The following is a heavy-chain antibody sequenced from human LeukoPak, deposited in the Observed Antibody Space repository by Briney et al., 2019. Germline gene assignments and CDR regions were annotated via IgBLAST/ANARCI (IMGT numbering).Heavy chain of an antibody. CDR3: ARGRLGSSPYYYYGMDV. V-gene: IGHV1-8*01. Sequence: GASVKVSCKASGYTFASYDINWVRQATGQGLEWMGWMNPNRGNTGYAQKFQGRVTMTRNTSISTAYMELSSLRSEDTAAYYCARGRLGSSPYYYYGMDVWGQGTTVTVSS. J-gene: IGHJ6*02. D-gene: IGHD6-6*01. CDR1: GYTFASYD. CDR2: MNPNRGNT.